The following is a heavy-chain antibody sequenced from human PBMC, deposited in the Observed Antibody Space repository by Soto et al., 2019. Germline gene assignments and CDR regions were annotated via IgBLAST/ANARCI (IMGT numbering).Heavy chain of an antibody. CDR1: GYTFTSYD. V-gene: IGHV1-8*01. J-gene: IGHJ4*02. CDR3: ARERSSGSYPYPDY. Sequence: QVQLVQSGAEVKKPGASVKVSCKASGYTFTSYDINWVRQATGQGLEWMGWMNPNSGNTGYAQKFQDRVTMTRNTSISTAYMELSSLRSEDAAVYYCARERSSGSYPYPDYWGQGTLVTVSS. D-gene: IGHD3-10*01. CDR2: MNPNSGNT.